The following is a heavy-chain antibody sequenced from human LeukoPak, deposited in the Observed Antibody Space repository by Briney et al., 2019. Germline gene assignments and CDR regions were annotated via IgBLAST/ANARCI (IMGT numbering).Heavy chain of an antibody. CDR1: GGSISSHY. J-gene: IGHJ5*02. D-gene: IGHD4-11*01. Sequence: SETLSLTCTVSGGSISSHYWSWIRQPPGKGLEWIGYIYYSGSTNYNPSLKSRVIISVDTSKNQFSLKLSSVTAADTAVYYCAREMTTVTTATDWFGPWGQGTLVTVSS. CDR2: IYYSGST. V-gene: IGHV4-59*11. CDR3: AREMTTVTTATDWFGP.